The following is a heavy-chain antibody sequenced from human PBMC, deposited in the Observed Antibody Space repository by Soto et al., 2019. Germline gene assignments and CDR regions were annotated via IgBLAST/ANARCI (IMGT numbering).Heavy chain of an antibody. CDR2: VATAGDT. Sequence: GGSLRLSCEASGFSFSSYGVHWVRQAAGKGLDWVSSVATAGDTYYVASVKGRFTISTENAKNSVYLQMNNLRVGDTAVYYCARDRGGYSGSFDYWGQGTVVTVSS. J-gene: IGHJ4*02. V-gene: IGHV3-13*01. D-gene: IGHD6-13*01. CDR3: ARDRGGYSGSFDY. CDR1: GFSFSSYG.